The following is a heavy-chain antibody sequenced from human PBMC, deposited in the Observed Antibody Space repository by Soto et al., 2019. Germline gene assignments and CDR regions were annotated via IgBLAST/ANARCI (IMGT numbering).Heavy chain of an antibody. CDR2: ISHSGTS. D-gene: IGHD3-9*01. Sequence: QVQLQESGPGLVKPSGTLSLTRAVSGASISSSHWWTWVRHSPGKGLEYIGEISHSGTSTSNPSLKSRVTLSVDKSKNHFSLTLTSVTAADTAVYYCARVVLTITRGAFDAWGQGTLVIVSS. CDR1: GASISSSHW. CDR3: ARVVLTITRGAFDA. V-gene: IGHV4-4*02. J-gene: IGHJ3*01.